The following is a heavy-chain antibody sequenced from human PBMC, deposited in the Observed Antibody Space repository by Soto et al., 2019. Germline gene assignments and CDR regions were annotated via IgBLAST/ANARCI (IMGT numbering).Heavy chain of an antibody. CDR3: ARGYYGSGSYYIGYYGMDV. CDR2: IYTSGST. D-gene: IGHD3-10*01. Sequence: SETLSLTCTVSGGSISSFYWSWIRQPAGKGLEWIGRIYTSGSTNYNPSLKSRVTMSVDTSKNQFSLKLSSVTAADTAVYYCARGYYGSGSYYIGYYGMDVWGQGTTVTVSS. J-gene: IGHJ6*02. V-gene: IGHV4-4*07. CDR1: GGSISSFY.